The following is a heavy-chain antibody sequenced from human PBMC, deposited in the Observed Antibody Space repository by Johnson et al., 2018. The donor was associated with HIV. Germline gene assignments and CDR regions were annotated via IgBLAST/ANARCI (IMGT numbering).Heavy chain of an antibody. CDR2: IRYDGSNT. CDR1: GFTFTSYG. V-gene: IGHV3-30*02. J-gene: IGHJ3*02. Sequence: QVQLVESGGGVVQPGRSLKLSCAASGFTFTSYGMHWVRQAPGKGLEWVAFIRYDGSNTYYADSVTGRFTIPRDHSKNTLYLQMNSLKTEDTALYYCTTDQSPPNRYIGSYSGLSGRDVFDIWGPGTMVTVSS. D-gene: IGHD1-26*01. CDR3: TTDQSPPNRYIGSYSGLSGRDVFDI.